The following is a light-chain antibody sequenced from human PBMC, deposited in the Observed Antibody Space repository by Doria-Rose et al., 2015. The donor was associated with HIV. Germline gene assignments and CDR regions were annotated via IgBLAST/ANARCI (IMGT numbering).Light chain of an antibody. CDR2: DGS. CDR3: HQYGPSWT. J-gene: IGKJ1*01. V-gene: IGKV3-20*01. Sequence: TQSPGTLSLSPGERATISCRASQSFSSTYLAWYQQKPGQAPSLLIYDGSTRATGIPDRFSVSGSGTDFTLTINRLEPEDFALYYCHQYGPSWTFGQGTKVEI. CDR1: QSFSSTY.